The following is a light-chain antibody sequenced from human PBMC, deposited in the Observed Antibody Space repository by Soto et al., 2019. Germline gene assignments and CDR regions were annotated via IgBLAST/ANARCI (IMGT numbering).Light chain of an antibody. CDR3: MQGTHRPTT. Sequence: DVVMTQSPLSLPVTLGPPASISCRCSQGLVYSDGNTYLNWFQQRPGQSPRRIIYKVSNRDPGVPDRFSGSWSGTDCVLKISRVEAEDVGMYYCMQGTHRPTTLGQGTRLEIK. CDR2: KVS. CDR1: QGLVYSDGNTY. V-gene: IGKV2-30*01. J-gene: IGKJ5*01.